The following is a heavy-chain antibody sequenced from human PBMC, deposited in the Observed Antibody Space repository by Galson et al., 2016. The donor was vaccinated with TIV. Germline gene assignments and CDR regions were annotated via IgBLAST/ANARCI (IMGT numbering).Heavy chain of an antibody. CDR2: IKSNYDGGTT. Sequence: SLRLSCAASGFIFSNAWMSWVRQAPGKGLEWVGRIKSNYDGGTTDYAAPVKGRFTISRDDSKNTLYLQMNSLKTEDTGVYYCTTVTGSYYDSSGYYPDWGQGTLVTVSS. V-gene: IGHV3-15*01. D-gene: IGHD3-22*01. CDR1: GFIFSNAW. CDR3: TTVTGSYYDSSGYYPD. J-gene: IGHJ4*02.